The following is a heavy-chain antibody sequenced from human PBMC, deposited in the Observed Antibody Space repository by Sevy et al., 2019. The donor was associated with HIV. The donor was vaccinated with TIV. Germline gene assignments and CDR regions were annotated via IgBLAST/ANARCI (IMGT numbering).Heavy chain of an antibody. CDR3: AREGCTKPHDY. CDR1: GFTFSKYC. J-gene: IGHJ4*02. V-gene: IGHV3-23*01. CDR2: LSFGCGEI. Sequence: GGSLRLSCAASGFTFSKYCMSWVRQHPGKGLEWVSTLSFGCGEINYADSVKGRFTISRDNSKSSVYLQMNNLRPEDTAVYYCAREGCTKPHDYWGQGTLVTVSS. D-gene: IGHD2-8*01.